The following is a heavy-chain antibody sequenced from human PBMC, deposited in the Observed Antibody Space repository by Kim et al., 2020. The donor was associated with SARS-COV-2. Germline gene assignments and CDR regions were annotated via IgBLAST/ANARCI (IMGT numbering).Heavy chain of an antibody. CDR1: GFTFSSYS. D-gene: IGHD2-15*01. J-gene: IGHJ6*02. CDR2: ISSSSSTI. Sequence: GGSLRLSCAASGFTFSSYSMNWVRQAPGKGLEWVSYISSSSSTIYYADSVKGRFTISRDNAKNSLYLQMNSLRDEDTAVYYCARGPKSASLPYWLSMDVWGQGTTVTVSS. V-gene: IGHV3-48*02. CDR3: ARGPKSASLPYWLSMDV.